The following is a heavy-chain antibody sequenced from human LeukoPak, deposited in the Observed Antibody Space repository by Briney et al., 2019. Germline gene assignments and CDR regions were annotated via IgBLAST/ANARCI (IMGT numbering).Heavy chain of an antibody. CDR2: ISGSGSST. V-gene: IGHV3-23*01. D-gene: IGHD6-25*01. CDR1: GFTFSSYA. Sequence: GGSLRLSCAASGFTFSSYAMSWVRQAPGKGLEWVSAISGSGSSTYYADSVKGRFTISRDNSKNTLYLQMNSLRAEDTAVYYCAKDTDLGFQRTFVPYFDYWGQGTLVTVSS. CDR3: AKDTDLGFQRTFVPYFDY. J-gene: IGHJ4*02.